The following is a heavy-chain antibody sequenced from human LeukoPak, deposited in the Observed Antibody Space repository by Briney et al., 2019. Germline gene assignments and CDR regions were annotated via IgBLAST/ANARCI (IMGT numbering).Heavy chain of an antibody. D-gene: IGHD6-13*01. CDR1: GYTFTSYG. CDR3: ARAGQQLVRVPPYYYYYMDV. Sequence: GASVKVSCKASGYTFTSYGISWVRQAPGQGLEWMGWISAYNGNTNYAQKLQGRVTMTTDTSTSTAYMELRSLRSDDTAVYYCARAGQQLVRVPPYYYYYMDVWGKGTTVTISS. CDR2: ISAYNGNT. J-gene: IGHJ6*03. V-gene: IGHV1-18*01.